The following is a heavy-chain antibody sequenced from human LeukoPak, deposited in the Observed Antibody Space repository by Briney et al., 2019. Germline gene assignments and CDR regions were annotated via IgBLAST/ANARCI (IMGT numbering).Heavy chain of an antibody. V-gene: IGHV4-4*07. CDR1: GGSISSYY. Sequence: SETLSLTCTVSGGSISSYYWSWIRQPAAKGRDWIGRIYTSGSTNYNPSLKSRVTMSVDTSKNQFSLKLSSVTAADTAVYYCARDKGTAAAAGTGNWFDPWGQGTLVTVSS. CDR2: IYTSGST. J-gene: IGHJ5*02. CDR3: ARDKGTAAAAGTGNWFDP. D-gene: IGHD6-13*01.